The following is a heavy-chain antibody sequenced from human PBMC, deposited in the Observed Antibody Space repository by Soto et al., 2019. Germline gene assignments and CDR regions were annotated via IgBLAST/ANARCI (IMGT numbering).Heavy chain of an antibody. V-gene: IGHV3-11*01. J-gene: IGHJ4*02. CDR3: ASHYDMWSGYLSPVDY. CDR2: IDTSGTKI. Sequence: QVQLVESGGDLVKPGGSLRLSCAASGYTFSDYYMSWIRQAPGKGLEWISYIDTSGTKIYYADSVKGQFTITRDNAKNSPNWEMNILRDEDTPVYYCASHYDMWSGYLSPVDYGGQGTLVTVSP. D-gene: IGHD3-3*01. CDR1: GYTFSDYY.